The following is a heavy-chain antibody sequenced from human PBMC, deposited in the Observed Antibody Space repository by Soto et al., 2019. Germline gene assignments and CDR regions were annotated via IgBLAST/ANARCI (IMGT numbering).Heavy chain of an antibody. CDR2: IIPIFGTA. CDR3: ARDRDCGGDCYAFGY. D-gene: IGHD2-21*02. V-gene: IGHV1-69*13. J-gene: IGHJ4*02. CDR1: GGTFSSYA. Sequence: SVKVSCKASGGTFSSYAISWVRQAPGQGLEWMGGIIPIFGTANYAQKFQGRVTITADESTSTAYMELSSLRSEDTAVYYCARDRDCGGDCYAFGYWGQGTLVTVSS.